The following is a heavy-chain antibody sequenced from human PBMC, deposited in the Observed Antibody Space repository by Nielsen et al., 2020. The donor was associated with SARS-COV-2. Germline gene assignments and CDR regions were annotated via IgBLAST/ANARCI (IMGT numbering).Heavy chain of an antibody. CDR2: INPSGGST. D-gene: IGHD1-1*01. CDR1: GYTFTSYY. CDR3: ASRNVGYYYYGMDV. V-gene: IGHV1-46*01. J-gene: IGHJ6*02. Sequence: ASVKVSCKASGYTFTSYYMHWVRQAPGQGLEWMGIINPSGGSTSYAQKLQGRVTMTTDTSTSTAYMELRSLRSDDTAVYYCASRNVGYYYYGMDVWGQGTTVTVSS.